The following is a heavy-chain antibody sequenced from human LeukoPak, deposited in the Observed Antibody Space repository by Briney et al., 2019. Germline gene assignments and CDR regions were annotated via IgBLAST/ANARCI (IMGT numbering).Heavy chain of an antibody. D-gene: IGHD6-19*01. Sequence: GRSLRLSCAASGFTFSSYGMHWVRQAPGKGLEWVAVIWYDGSNKYYADSVKGRFTISRDNSKNTLYLQMNSLRAEDTAVYYCARGTPSSSGWLYYGMDVWGQGTTVTVSS. CDR2: IWYDGSNK. CDR1: GFTFSSYG. V-gene: IGHV3-30*19. CDR3: ARGTPSSSGWLYYGMDV. J-gene: IGHJ6*02.